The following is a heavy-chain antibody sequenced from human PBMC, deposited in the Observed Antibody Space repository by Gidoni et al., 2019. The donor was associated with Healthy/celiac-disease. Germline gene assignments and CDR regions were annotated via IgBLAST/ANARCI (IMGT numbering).Heavy chain of an antibody. D-gene: IGHD6-19*01. CDR3: ARRAPSGWYQLGFDP. V-gene: IGHV5-51*01. J-gene: IGHJ5*02. Sequence: EVQLVQSGAEVKKPGESLKISCKASGYTFTSQWIGWVRQMPGKGLEWMVIIFPGDSDTRYSPSFQGQVTISAYKSISTAFLQWSSLKASDTAIYYCARRAPSGWYQLGFDPWGQGTLVTVSS. CDR2: IFPGDSDT. CDR1: GYTFTSQW.